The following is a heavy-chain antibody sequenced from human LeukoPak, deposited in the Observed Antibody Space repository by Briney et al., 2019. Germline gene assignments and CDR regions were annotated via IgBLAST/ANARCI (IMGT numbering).Heavy chain of an antibody. J-gene: IGHJ5*02. V-gene: IGHV1-2*06. CDR1: GYTFTGYY. D-gene: IGHD3-10*01. Sequence: ASVKVSCKASGYTFTGYYMRWIRQAPGQGLEWIGRINPNSGGTNYAQKFQGRVTMTRDTSISTAYMELSMLRSDDTAVYYCASGAYGSGSYFSSWFDPWGQGTLVTVSS. CDR2: INPNSGGT. CDR3: ASGAYGSGSYFSSWFDP.